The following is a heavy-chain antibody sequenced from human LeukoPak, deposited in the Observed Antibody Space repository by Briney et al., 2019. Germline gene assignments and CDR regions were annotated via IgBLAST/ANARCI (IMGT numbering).Heavy chain of an antibody. Sequence: SGGSLRLSCAAAGFTLSSYWMHWVRHAPGKGLVWVSRIKSDGRTNYADSVKGRFTISRDNAKNTVSLQMNSLRAEDTGVYYCARAPCEIGGYYPEYFRHWGQGTLVIVSS. J-gene: IGHJ1*01. D-gene: IGHD3-22*01. CDR2: IKSDGRT. CDR3: ARAPCEIGGYYPEYFRH. CDR1: GFTLSSYW. V-gene: IGHV3-74*01.